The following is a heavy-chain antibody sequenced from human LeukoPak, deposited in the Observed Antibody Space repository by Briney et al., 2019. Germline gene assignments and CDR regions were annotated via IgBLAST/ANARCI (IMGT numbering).Heavy chain of an antibody. D-gene: IGHD3-10*01. CDR1: GFTSGDAW. J-gene: IGHJ1*01. CDR3: TTMNSGGFQH. Sequence: GGSLRLSCAASGFTSGDAWMSWVRQAPGKGLEWVGRIKSKTDGETVDYAAPVEGRFIIPRDDSKNTLSLQINSLKTEDTAMYYCTTMNSGGFQHWGQGTLVTVSS. V-gene: IGHV3-15*01. CDR2: IKSKTDGETV.